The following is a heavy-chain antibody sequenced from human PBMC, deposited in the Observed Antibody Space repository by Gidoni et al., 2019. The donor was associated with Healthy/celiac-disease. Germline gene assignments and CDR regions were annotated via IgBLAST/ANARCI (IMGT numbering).Heavy chain of an antibody. CDR3: ARVRSRYSGHYLDAFDI. V-gene: IGHV3-33*01. CDR2: IWYDGSDT. J-gene: IGHJ3*02. CDR1: GFTFSDYG. Sequence: QVHLVESGGGVVQPGRSLRLSCAASGFTFSDYGRHWARQAPGKGLEWFAIIWYDGSDTYYADSVKGRFTISRDNSKNTLYLQMNSLRAEDTAVYYCARVRSRYSGHYLDAFDIWGQGTMVTVSS. D-gene: IGHD3-22*01.